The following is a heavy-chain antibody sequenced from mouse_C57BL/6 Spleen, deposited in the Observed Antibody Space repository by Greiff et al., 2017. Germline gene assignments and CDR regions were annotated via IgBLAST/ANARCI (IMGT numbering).Heavy chain of an antibody. D-gene: IGHD1-1*01. CDR3: AICDGSRFWFAY. CDR1: GYTFTSYG. V-gene: IGHV1-81*01. Sequence: VQLQQSGAELARPGASVKLSCKASGYTFTSYGISWVKQSTGQGLEWIGEIYPKSGNTYYNEKFKGKATLTADKSSSTAYMELRSLTSEDSAVYFCAICDGSRFWFAYWGQGTLVTVSA. J-gene: IGHJ3*01. CDR2: IYPKSGNT.